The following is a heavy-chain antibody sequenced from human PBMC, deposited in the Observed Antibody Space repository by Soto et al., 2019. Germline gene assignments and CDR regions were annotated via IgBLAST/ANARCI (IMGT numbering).Heavy chain of an antibody. D-gene: IGHD3-16*02. CDR1: GASLSDNY. V-gene: IGHV4-34*01. J-gene: IGHJ4*02. CDR3: ARGKLSDYVWGSYRYHFDY. Sequence: SETLPLTCAVYGASLSDNYCNWLRQPPGKGLEWIGEINHSGNTNYNPSLRSRVTISVDTSKNQFSLKLSSVTAADTAVYYCARGKLSDYVWGSYRYHFDYWGQGTVVTVSS. CDR2: INHSGNT.